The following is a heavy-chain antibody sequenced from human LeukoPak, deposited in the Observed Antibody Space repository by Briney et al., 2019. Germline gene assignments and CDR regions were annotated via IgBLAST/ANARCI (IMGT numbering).Heavy chain of an antibody. V-gene: IGHV4-59*08. Sequence: PSETLSLTCTVSGASMSNYYWSWIRQPPGKGLEWIGYIYYSGNTNYNPSLKSRVTISVDTSKNQFSLKLSSVTAADTAVYYCARLLFNHDSSGYPDYWGQGTLVTVSS. D-gene: IGHD3-22*01. CDR3: ARLLFNHDSSGYPDY. J-gene: IGHJ4*02. CDR2: IYYSGNT. CDR1: GASMSNYY.